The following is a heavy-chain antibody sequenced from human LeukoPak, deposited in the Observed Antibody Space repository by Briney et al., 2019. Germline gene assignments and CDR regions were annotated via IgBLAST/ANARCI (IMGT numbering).Heavy chain of an antibody. CDR3: ARGAHAFDI. CDR1: GFTFSSYE. J-gene: IGHJ3*02. Sequence: GGSLRLSCAASGFTFSSYEINWVRQAPGKGLEWVSYISSSGSTIYYADSVKGRFTISRDNAKNSLYLQMNSLRAEDTAVYYCARGAHAFDIWGQGTMVTVSS. V-gene: IGHV3-48*03. CDR2: ISSSGSTI.